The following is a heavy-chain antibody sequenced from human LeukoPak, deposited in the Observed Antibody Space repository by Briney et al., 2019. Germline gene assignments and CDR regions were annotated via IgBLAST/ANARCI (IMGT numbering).Heavy chain of an antibody. J-gene: IGHJ4*02. CDR2: INHSGST. CDR1: GGSFSGYY. V-gene: IGHV4-34*01. D-gene: IGHD4-23*01. Sequence: SETLSLTCAVYGGSFSGYYWSWVRQPPGKGLEWIGEINHSGSTNYNPSLKSRVTISVDTSKNQFSLKLSSVTAADTAVYYCARGATTTVVTPYSLFFDYWGQGTLVTVSS. CDR3: ARGATTTVVTPYSLFFDY.